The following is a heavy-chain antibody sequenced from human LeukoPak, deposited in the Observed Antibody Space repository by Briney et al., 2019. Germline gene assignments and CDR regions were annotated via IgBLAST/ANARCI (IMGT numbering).Heavy chain of an antibody. CDR1: GRSISSYY. J-gene: IGHJ5*02. D-gene: IGHD3-10*02. Sequence: SETLSLTCTVSGRSISSYYGNWIRQPPGKGLEWIGYIYYSGSTNYNPSLKSRVAIPVDTSKNQFSLKLSSVTAADTAVYYCARGHSGRGGIDPWGQGTLVTVSS. CDR2: IYYSGST. CDR3: ARGHSGRGGIDP. V-gene: IGHV4-59*01.